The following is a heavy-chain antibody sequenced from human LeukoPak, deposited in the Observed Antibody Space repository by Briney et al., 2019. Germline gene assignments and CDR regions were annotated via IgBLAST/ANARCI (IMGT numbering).Heavy chain of an antibody. CDR2: IYHSGST. CDR1: GYSISSGYY. J-gene: IGHJ4*02. D-gene: IGHD5-18*01. V-gene: IGHV4-38-2*02. CDR3: ARADSYGSYYFDY. Sequence: SETLSLTCTVSGYSISSGYYWGWIRQPPGKGLEWIGSIYHSGSTYYNPSLKSRVTISVDTSKNQFSLKLSSVTAADTAVYYCARADSYGSYYFDYWGQGTLVTVSS.